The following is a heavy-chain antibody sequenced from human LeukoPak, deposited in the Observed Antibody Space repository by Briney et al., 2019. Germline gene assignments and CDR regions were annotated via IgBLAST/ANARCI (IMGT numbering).Heavy chain of an antibody. V-gene: IGHV4-61*01. D-gene: IGHD6-19*01. CDR1: GGSVSSNNYY. Sequence: PSETLSLTCTVSGGSVSSNNYYWSWIRQPPGRGLEWIGYIYYSGTTRYNPSLRSRVTISVDTSKNQFSLILTSVTAADTAVYYCARATPGFSSAWFSNWFDPWGQGALATVSS. J-gene: IGHJ5*02. CDR2: IYYSGTT. CDR3: ARATPGFSSAWFSNWFDP.